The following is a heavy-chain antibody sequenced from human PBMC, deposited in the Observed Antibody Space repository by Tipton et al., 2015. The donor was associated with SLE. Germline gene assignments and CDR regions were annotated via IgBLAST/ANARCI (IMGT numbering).Heavy chain of an antibody. V-gene: IGHV4-39*07. CDR3: ARARQWLVGDY. D-gene: IGHD6-19*01. Sequence: TLSLTCTVSGGSISSGSYYWSWIRQPPGKGLEWIGEINHSGSTNYKPSLKSRVTISVDTSKNQFSLKLSSVTAADTAVYYCARARQWLVGDYWGQGTLVIVSS. J-gene: IGHJ4*02. CDR2: INHSGST. CDR1: GGSISSGSYY.